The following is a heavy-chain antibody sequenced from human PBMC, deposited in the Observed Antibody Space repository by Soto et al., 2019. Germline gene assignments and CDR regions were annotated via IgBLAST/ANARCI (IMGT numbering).Heavy chain of an antibody. Sequence: PGESLKISCESYGYSFTTYWIAWVSKMPGKGLEWMGSIHPGESDTRYSPSFQGQVTISADRSITTAYLQWGSLKASDTAMYYCARHEATYYNFYGMDVWGQGSTVTVSS. CDR1: GYSFTTYW. V-gene: IGHV5-51*01. CDR2: IHPGESDT. CDR3: ARHEATYYNFYGMDV. J-gene: IGHJ6*02.